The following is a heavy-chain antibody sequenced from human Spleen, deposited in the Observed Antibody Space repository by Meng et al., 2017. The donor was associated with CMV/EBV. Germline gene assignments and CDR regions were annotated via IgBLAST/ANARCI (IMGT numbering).Heavy chain of an antibody. V-gene: IGHV3-9*01. Sequence: SLKISCVVSGFSFDNCAIYRVRQAPGRGLEWVSNINWKSGDIDYVDSVKGRFTISRDNAKNSLYLQMNSLRAEDTAVYSCARVYCTSTSCFKPPDFWGQGTLVTVSS. CDR2: INWKSGDI. CDR3: ARVYCTSTSCFKPPDF. D-gene: IGHD2-2*01. J-gene: IGHJ4*02. CDR1: GFSFDNCA.